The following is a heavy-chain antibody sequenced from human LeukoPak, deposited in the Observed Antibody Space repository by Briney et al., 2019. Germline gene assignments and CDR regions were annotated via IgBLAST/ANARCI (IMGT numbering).Heavy chain of an antibody. Sequence: GGSLRLSCAASGFTFSSYAMSWVRQAPGKRLEWVSAISGSGGSTYYADSVKGRFTTSRDNSKNTLYLQMNSLRAEDTAVYYCAKSIVVVAAARDYWGQGTLVTVSS. J-gene: IGHJ4*02. D-gene: IGHD2-2*01. CDR3: AKSIVVVAAARDY. V-gene: IGHV3-23*01. CDR2: ISGSGGST. CDR1: GFTFSSYA.